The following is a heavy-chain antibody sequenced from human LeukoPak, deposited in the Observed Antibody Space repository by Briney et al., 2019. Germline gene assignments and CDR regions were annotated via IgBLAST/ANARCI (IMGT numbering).Heavy chain of an antibody. V-gene: IGHV4-31*03. CDR2: IYYSGST. Sequence: SETLSLTCTVPGGSISSGGYYWSWIRQPPGKGLERIGFIYYSGSTFYNPSLKSRVTISIDTFKNQFSLKLSSVTAADTAVYYCASLYYFDSSGYYYGKADIWGQGTMVTVSS. CDR1: GGSISSGGYY. D-gene: IGHD3-22*01. J-gene: IGHJ3*02. CDR3: ASLYYFDSSGYYYGKADI.